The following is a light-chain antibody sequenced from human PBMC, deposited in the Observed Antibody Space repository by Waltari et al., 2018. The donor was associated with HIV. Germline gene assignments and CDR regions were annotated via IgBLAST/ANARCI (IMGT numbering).Light chain of an antibody. Sequence: ELTQPASVSGTPGQTVTFSCSGGRSNFGSNTVNWYRQFPGAAPKLLISITNQRPSGVPDRFSGSKSGTSASLDSSGLQSGDEADYYCAAWDDSLNVYLFGPGTKATVL. CDR1: RSNFGSNT. V-gene: IGLV1-44*01. CDR2: ITN. J-gene: IGLJ1*01. CDR3: AAWDDSLNVYL.